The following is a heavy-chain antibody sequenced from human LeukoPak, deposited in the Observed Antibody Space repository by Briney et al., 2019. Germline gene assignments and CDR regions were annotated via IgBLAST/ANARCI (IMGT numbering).Heavy chain of an antibody. CDR2: IYSGGST. CDR3: ARAAVWFGELGFDY. Sequence: GFLEPSCAGSGFNLSCNQMSWVRQAPGKGLGWGPVIYSGGSTYYADSVKGRFTISRDNSKNTLYLQMNSLRAEDTAVYYCARAAVWFGELGFDYWGQGTLVTVSS. D-gene: IGHD3-10*01. CDR1: GFNLSCNQ. V-gene: IGHV3-66*01. J-gene: IGHJ4*02.